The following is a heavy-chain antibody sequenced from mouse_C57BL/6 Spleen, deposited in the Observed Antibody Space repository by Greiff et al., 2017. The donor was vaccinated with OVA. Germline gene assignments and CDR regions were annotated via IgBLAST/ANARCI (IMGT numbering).Heavy chain of an antibody. CDR2: IYPGDGDT. CDR1: GYAFSSSW. Sequence: VKVVESGPELVKPGASVKISCKASGYAFSSSWMNWVKQRPGKGLEWIGRIYPGDGDTNYNGKFKGKATLTADKSSSTAYMQLSSLTSEDSAVYFCARGVPYYGSREAWFAYWGQGTLVTVSA. V-gene: IGHV1-82*01. CDR3: ARGVPYYGSREAWFAY. J-gene: IGHJ3*01. D-gene: IGHD1-1*01.